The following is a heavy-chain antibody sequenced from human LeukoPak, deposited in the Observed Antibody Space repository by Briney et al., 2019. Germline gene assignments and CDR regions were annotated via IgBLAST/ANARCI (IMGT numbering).Heavy chain of an antibody. J-gene: IGHJ4*02. CDR3: ARDIGSSWYGQFDY. Sequence: GGSLRLSCAASGLTFSSYWMSWVRQAPGKGLEWVANLKQDGSEKYYVDSVKGRFTISRDNAKNSLYLQMNSLRAEDTAVYYCARDIGSSWYGQFDYWGQGTLVTVSS. D-gene: IGHD6-13*01. CDR1: GLTFSSYW. CDR2: LKQDGSEK. V-gene: IGHV3-7*01.